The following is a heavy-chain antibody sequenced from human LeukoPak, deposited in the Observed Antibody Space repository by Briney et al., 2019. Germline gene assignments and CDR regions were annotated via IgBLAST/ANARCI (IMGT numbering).Heavy chain of an antibody. CDR1: GGSITNFY. D-gene: IGHD2-15*01. CDR3: ARSPGGGFDI. J-gene: IGHJ3*02. Sequence: SGTPSLTCTVSGGSITNFYGGWIRQSPGKGLELIGYIYYSGTTNYSPSLKSRVSISVDTSKKQFSLKLSSVTAADTAVYYCARSPGGGFDIWGQGTMVTVSS. V-gene: IGHV4-59*01. CDR2: IYYSGTT.